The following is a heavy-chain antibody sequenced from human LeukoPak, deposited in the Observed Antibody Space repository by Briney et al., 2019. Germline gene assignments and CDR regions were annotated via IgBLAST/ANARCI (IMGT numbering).Heavy chain of an antibody. V-gene: IGHV3-74*01. D-gene: IGHD6-19*01. Sequence: PGGSLRLSWAASGFIFSHYYMHWVRQAPGKGLGWVSRIRGDGGNIGYADSVKGRFTISRDNSKNTLYLQMNRLRAEDTAVYYCAKNTGRQWLFGFWGQGTLVTVSS. CDR1: GFIFSHYY. CDR3: AKNTGRQWLFGF. J-gene: IGHJ5*01. CDR2: IRGDGGNI.